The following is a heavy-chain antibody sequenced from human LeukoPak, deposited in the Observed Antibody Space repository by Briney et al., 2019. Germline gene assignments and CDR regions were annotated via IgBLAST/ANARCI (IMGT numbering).Heavy chain of an antibody. J-gene: IGHJ6*02. V-gene: IGHV1-69*02. CDR3: ARNGIFGVASGVGMDV. D-gene: IGHD3-3*01. CDR2: IIPILGIA. Sequence: ASVKVSCKASGGTFISYTISWVRQAPGQGLEWMGRIIPILGIANYAQKFQGRVTITADKSTSTAYMELSGLRSEDTAVYYCARNGIFGVASGVGMDVWGQGTTVTVSS. CDR1: GGTFISYT.